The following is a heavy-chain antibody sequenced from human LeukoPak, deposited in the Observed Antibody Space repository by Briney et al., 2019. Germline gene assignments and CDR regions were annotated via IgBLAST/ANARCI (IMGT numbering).Heavy chain of an antibody. CDR1: GGSISSYY. CDR3: ARVRGYSYGYNYYYYGMDV. J-gene: IGHJ6*02. Sequence: SETLSLTCTVSGGSISSYYWSWIRQPPGKGLEGIGYIYYSGSTNYNPSLKSRVTISVDTSKNQFSLKLSSVTAADTAVYYCARVRGYSYGYNYYYYGMDVWGQGTTVTVSS. CDR2: IYYSGST. V-gene: IGHV4-59*01. D-gene: IGHD5-18*01.